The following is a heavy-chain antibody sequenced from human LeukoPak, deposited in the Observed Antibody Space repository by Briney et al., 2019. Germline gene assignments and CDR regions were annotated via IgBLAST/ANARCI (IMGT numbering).Heavy chain of an antibody. CDR2: ISSSGSTI. J-gene: IGHJ4*02. CDR1: GFSFSSYE. D-gene: IGHD5-18*01. V-gene: IGHV3-48*03. Sequence: PGGSLRLSCAASGFSFSSYEMNWVRQAPGKGLEWVSYISSSGSTIYYADSVKGRFTISRENAKNSLYLQMNSLRAEDTAVYYCASLDLTYGDTDMISDYWGQGTLVTVSS. CDR3: ASLDLTYGDTDMISDY.